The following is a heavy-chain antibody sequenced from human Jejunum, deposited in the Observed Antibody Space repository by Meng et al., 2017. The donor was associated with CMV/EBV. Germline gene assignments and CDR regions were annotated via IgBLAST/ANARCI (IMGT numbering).Heavy chain of an antibody. Sequence: CAVSGFSSVTYRMTWVRQAPGKGLEWVSAIGGGGGGSGGTPYYADSVKGRFTISRDNFKNTIYLQMNSLRAEDTAVYYCAKVPELYWGQGTLVTVSS. CDR3: AKVPELY. J-gene: IGHJ4*02. V-gene: IGHV3-23*01. CDR1: GFSSVTYR. D-gene: IGHD3-10*01. CDR2: IGGGGGGSGGTP.